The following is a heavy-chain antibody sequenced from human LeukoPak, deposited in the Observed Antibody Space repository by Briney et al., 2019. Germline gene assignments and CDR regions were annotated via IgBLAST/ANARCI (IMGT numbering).Heavy chain of an antibody. J-gene: IGHJ4*02. D-gene: IGHD1-26*01. Sequence: GGSLRLSCAASGFSFSSYSMNWVRQAPGKGLEWVSSISSSSRYIYYADSVKGRFTISRDNAKNSLYLQMNSLRADDTSVHFCATDPWEGRGLLDNWGQGTLVTVSS. CDR1: GFSFSSYS. CDR2: ISSSSRYI. CDR3: ATDPWEGRGLLDN. V-gene: IGHV3-21*01.